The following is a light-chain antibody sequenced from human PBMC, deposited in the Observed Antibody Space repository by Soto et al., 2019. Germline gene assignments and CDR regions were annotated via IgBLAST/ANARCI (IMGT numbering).Light chain of an antibody. Sequence: DVQMTQSPSSLSAFVGDRVTITCRARQGIAPYLAWFQQKPGKVPKLLIYATSTLQSGVPSRFSGSGSGTDFTLTISSLQPEDVATYYCQKYNTGPLTFGGGTKVDIK. V-gene: IGKV1-27*01. CDR2: ATS. J-gene: IGKJ4*01. CDR1: QGIAPY. CDR3: QKYNTGPLT.